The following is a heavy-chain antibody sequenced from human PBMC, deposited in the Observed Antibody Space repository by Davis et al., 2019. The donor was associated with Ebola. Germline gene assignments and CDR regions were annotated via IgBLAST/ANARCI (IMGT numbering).Heavy chain of an antibody. Sequence: PGGSLRLSCAASGFTFSSYAMHWVRQAPGKGLEWVAVISYDGSNKYYADSVKGRFTISRDNSKNTLYLQMNSLRAEDTAVYYCAKDREYSSSWSSFDYWGQGTLVTVSS. CDR2: ISYDGSNK. D-gene: IGHD6-13*01. CDR3: AKDREYSSSWSSFDY. V-gene: IGHV3-30-3*01. CDR1: GFTFSSYA. J-gene: IGHJ4*02.